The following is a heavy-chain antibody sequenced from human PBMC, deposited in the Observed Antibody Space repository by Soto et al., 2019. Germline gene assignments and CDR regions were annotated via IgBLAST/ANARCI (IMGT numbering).Heavy chain of an antibody. J-gene: IGHJ4*02. Sequence: GRSLRLSCAASGFTFSSYAMHWVRQAPGKGLEWVAVISYDGSNKYYADSVKGRFTISRDNSKNTLYLQMNSLRAEDTAVYYCAKDLVMTTVTTSIGFDYWGQGTLVTVSS. D-gene: IGHD4-17*01. CDR1: GFTFSSYA. CDR3: AKDLVMTTVTTSIGFDY. CDR2: ISYDGSNK. V-gene: IGHV3-30-3*01.